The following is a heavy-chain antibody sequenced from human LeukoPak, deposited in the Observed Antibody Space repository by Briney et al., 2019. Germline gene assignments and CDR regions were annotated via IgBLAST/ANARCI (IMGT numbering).Heavy chain of an antibody. V-gene: IGHV4-59*01. CDR1: GGSISSYY. CDR2: IYYSGNT. J-gene: IGHJ4*02. Sequence: KPSETLSLTCTVAGGSISSYYWSWIRQPPGKGLEWMGYIYYSGNTNYNPSLKSRVTISVDTSKNQFSLKLSSVTAADTAVYYCARDTATPWLRDAYFDYWGQGTLVTVSS. CDR3: ARDTATPWLRDAYFDY. D-gene: IGHD5-12*01.